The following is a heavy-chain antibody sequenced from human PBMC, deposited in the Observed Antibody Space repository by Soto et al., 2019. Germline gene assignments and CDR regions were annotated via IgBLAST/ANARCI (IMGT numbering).Heavy chain of an antibody. Sequence: ASVKVSCKASGYTLTSYGISWVRQAPGQGLEWMGWISAYNGNTNYAQKLQGRVTMTTDTSTSTAYMELRSLRSDDTAVYYCARSGSSGWYGDKIFDYWGQGTLVTVSS. CDR2: ISAYNGNT. CDR3: ARSGSSGWYGDKIFDY. D-gene: IGHD6-19*01. CDR1: GYTLTSYG. J-gene: IGHJ4*02. V-gene: IGHV1-18*01.